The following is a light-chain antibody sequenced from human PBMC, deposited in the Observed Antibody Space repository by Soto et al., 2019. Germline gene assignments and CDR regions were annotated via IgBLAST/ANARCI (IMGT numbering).Light chain of an antibody. CDR1: QSIRSH. V-gene: IGKV1-39*01. CDR3: QPSFSSPFT. J-gene: IGKJ3*01. Sequence: DIQMTQSPSSLSASVGDRVSITCRASQSIRSHLNWYQHKPGKAPKVLIYAASSLQGGVPSRFSVSGSGTDFTLTIKSLQPEDFATYYCQPSFSSPFTFGPGTKVDVK. CDR2: AAS.